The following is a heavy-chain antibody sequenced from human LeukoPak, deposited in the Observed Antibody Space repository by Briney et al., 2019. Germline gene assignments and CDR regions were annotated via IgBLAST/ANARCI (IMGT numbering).Heavy chain of an antibody. CDR3: AGNYYGSGNYYKGY. D-gene: IGHD3-10*01. Sequence: GESLRLSCKGSGYSLTSYWLSWVRQMPGKGLEWMGRIDPSDSYTNYSPSFQGHVTISADKSISTAYLQWSSLKASDTAMDYCAGNYYGSGNYYKGYWGQGTLVTVSS. J-gene: IGHJ4*02. V-gene: IGHV5-10-1*01. CDR1: GYSLTSYW. CDR2: IDPSDSYT.